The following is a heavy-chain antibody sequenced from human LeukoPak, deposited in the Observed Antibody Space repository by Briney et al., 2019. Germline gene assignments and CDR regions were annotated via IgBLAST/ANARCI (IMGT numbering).Heavy chain of an antibody. V-gene: IGHV1-2*02. J-gene: IGHJ4*02. CDR2: INPNSGGA. D-gene: IGHD2-2*01. Sequence: ASVKVSCKASGYTFTGYYMHWVRQAPGQGLEWMGWINPNSGGANYAQKFQGRVTMTRDTSISTAYMELSRLRSDDTAVYYCARGSERAYCSSTSCYLSAFNVDYWGQGTLVTVSS. CDR1: GYTFTGYY. CDR3: ARGSERAYCSSTSCYLSAFNVDY.